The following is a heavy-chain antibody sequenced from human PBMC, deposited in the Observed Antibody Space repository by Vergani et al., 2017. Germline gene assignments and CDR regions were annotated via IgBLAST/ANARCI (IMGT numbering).Heavy chain of an antibody. CDR1: GGSISSYY. CDR3: ARGRYYDSSGYYYLFDY. CDR2: IYYSGST. Sequence: QVQLQESGPGLVKPSETLSLTCTVSGGSISSYYWSWIRQPTWKGLEWIGYIYYSGSTNYNPSLKSRVTISVDTSKNQFSLKLSSVTAADTAVYYCARGRYYDSSGYYYLFDYWGQGTLVTVSS. J-gene: IGHJ4*02. V-gene: IGHV4-59*13. D-gene: IGHD3-22*01.